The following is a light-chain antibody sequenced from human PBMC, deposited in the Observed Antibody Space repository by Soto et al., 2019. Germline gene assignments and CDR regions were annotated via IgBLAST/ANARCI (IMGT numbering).Light chain of an antibody. J-gene: IGKJ1*01. CDR3: QQRSKWRT. Sequence: EIVLTQSPATLSLSPGERATLSCRASQSVSSYLAWYQQKPGQAPRLLIYDASNRATGIPARFSGSGFGTDFTLTISSLEPEDFAVYYCQQRSKWRTFGQGTKVDIK. CDR1: QSVSSY. V-gene: IGKV3-11*01. CDR2: DAS.